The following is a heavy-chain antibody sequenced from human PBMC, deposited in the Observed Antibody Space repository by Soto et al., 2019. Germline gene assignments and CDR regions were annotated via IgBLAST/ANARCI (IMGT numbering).Heavy chain of an antibody. CDR3: AKDKAKGCSSTSCYLPEQQYNWFDP. CDR2: ISGSGGST. V-gene: IGHV3-23*01. Sequence: GGSLRLSCAASGFTFSSYAMSWVRQAPGKGLEWVSAISGSGGSTYYGDSVKGRFTISRDNSKNTLYLQMNSLRAEDTAVYYCAKDKAKGCSSTSCYLPEQQYNWFDPWGQGTLVTVSS. CDR1: GFTFSSYA. J-gene: IGHJ5*02. D-gene: IGHD2-2*01.